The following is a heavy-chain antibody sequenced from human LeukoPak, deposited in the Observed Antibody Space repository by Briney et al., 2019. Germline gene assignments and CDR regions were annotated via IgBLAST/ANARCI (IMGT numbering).Heavy chain of an antibody. CDR3: VRGAPTFFS. J-gene: IGHJ5*02. CDR2: IWDDGGNQ. Sequence: GGSLRLSCAASGFTFSSFAMHWVRQAPGKGLEWVAVIWDDGGNQYYADSVKGRFTISRDDSKSTLYLQMNSLRVEDTAVYYCVRGAPTFFSWGQGTLVTVSS. V-gene: IGHV3-33*01. D-gene: IGHD3-3*02. CDR1: GFTFSSFA.